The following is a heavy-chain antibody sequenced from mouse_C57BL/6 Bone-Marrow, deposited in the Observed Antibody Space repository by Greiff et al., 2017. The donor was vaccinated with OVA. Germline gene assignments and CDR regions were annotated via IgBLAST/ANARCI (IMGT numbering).Heavy chain of an antibody. CDR1: GFTFSDYY. V-gene: IGHV5-12*01. Sequence: DVMLVESGGGLVQPGGSLKLSCAASGFTFSDYYMYWVRQTPEKRLEWVAYISNGGGSTYYPDTVKGRFTISRDNAKNTLYLQMSRLKSEDTAMYYCARQDYYGSRDYAMDYWGQGTSVTVSS. J-gene: IGHJ4*01. CDR2: ISNGGGST. D-gene: IGHD1-1*01. CDR3: ARQDYYGSRDYAMDY.